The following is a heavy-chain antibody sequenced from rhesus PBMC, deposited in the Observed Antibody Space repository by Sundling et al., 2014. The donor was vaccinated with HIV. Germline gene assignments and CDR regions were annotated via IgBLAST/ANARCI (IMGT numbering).Heavy chain of an antibody. V-gene: IGHV4S9*01. CDR1: GGSISDYYN. J-gene: IGHJ4*01. D-gene: IGHD3-3*01. Sequence: QVQLQESGPGLVKPSETLSLTCAVSGGSISDYYNWNWIRQPPGKGLEWIGNIYGNSGTTYYNPSLKSRVAISKDTSKNQVFLKLSSVTAADTAVYYCARTVGNIWTGRWGWDYWGQGVLVTVSS. CDR2: IYGNSGTT. CDR3: ARTVGNIWTGRWGWDY.